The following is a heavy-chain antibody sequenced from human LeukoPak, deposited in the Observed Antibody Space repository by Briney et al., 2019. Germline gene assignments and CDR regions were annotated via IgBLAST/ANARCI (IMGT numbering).Heavy chain of an antibody. CDR1: GGSFNDYN. J-gene: IGHJ4*02. CDR2: IGHNGTT. D-gene: IGHD1-1*01. V-gene: IGHV4-34*01. Sequence: PSETLSLTCAVYGGSFNDYNWTWIRQPPGKGLEWIGEIGHNGTTNYNPSLKGRVTISVDTSKNQLSLSLTSVAAADTAVYYCARPSGGTPFKRFDYWGQGPWSPSPQ. CDR3: ARPSGGTPFKRFDY.